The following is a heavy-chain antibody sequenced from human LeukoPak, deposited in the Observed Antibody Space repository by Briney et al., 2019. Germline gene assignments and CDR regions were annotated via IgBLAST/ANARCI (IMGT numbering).Heavy chain of an antibody. J-gene: IGHJ4*02. D-gene: IGHD6-19*01. CDR1: GGTFRGYY. CDR2: INHSGST. Sequence: PSETLSLTCAVYGGTFRGYYWSWIRQPPGKRLEWIGEINHSGSTNYNPSLKRRVTISVDTSKNQFSLKLSSVTAADTAVYYCARGGMAGTIFDYWGQGTLVTVSS. CDR3: ARGGMAGTIFDY. V-gene: IGHV4-34*01.